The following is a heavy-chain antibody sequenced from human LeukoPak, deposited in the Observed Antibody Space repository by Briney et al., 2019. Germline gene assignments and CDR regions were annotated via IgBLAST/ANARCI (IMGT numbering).Heavy chain of an antibody. Sequence: GGSLRLSCAASGFTFSSYAMSWVRQAPGKGLVWVSAISGSGGSTYYADSVKGRFTISRDNSKNTLYLQMNSLRAEDTAVYYCAKGGPYYYDSSGPLDYWGQGTLVTVSS. J-gene: IGHJ4*02. V-gene: IGHV3-23*01. CDR3: AKGGPYYYDSSGPLDY. D-gene: IGHD3-22*01. CDR2: ISGSGGST. CDR1: GFTFSSYA.